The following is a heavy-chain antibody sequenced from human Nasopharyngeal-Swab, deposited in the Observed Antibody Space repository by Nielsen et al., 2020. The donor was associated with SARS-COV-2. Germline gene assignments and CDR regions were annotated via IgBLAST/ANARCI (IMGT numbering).Heavy chain of an antibody. V-gene: IGHV7-4-1*02. J-gene: IGHJ6*03. CDR3: SRSPYYYYMDV. CDR1: GYTFTNYA. Sequence: ALVKVSCKASGYTFTNYAMNWVRQAPGQGLEWMGWINTNTGNPTYAQGFTGRFVFTLDTSVSTAYLQISSLKAEDTAVYYCSRSPYYYYMDVWGKGTTVTVSS. CDR2: INTNTGNP.